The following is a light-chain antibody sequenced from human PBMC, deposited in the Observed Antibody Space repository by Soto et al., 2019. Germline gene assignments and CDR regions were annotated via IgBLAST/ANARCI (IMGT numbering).Light chain of an antibody. CDR1: QYVISY. V-gene: IGKV1-39*01. CDR3: QQSYRTPLT. CDR2: SAS. Sequence: DIPMTQSPSSLSASVGDRVTITCRASQYVISYLNWYQQNPGKAPNLLIYSASSLQSGVPERFSGSGSGTDFTLTITNLQPEDSATYYCQQSYRTPLTFGGGTKVEIK. J-gene: IGKJ4*01.